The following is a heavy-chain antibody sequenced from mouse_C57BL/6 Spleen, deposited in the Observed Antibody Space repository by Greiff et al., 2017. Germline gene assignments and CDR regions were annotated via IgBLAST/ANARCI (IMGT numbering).Heavy chain of an antibody. D-gene: IGHD2-3*01. CDR2: IYPGSGST. Sequence: QVQLKQPGAELVKPGASVKMSCTASGYTFTSYWITWVKQRPGQGLEWIGDIYPGSGSTNYNEKFKSKATLTVDTSSSTAYMQLSSLTSEDSAVYYCASSYDGYAMDYWGQGTSVTVSS. V-gene: IGHV1-55*01. J-gene: IGHJ4*01. CDR1: GYTFTSYW. CDR3: ASSYDGYAMDY.